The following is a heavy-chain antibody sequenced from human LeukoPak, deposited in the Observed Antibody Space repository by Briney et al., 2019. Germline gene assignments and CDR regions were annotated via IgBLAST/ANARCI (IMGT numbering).Heavy chain of an antibody. CDR1: GFTFSSYG. J-gene: IGHJ4*02. V-gene: IGHV3-30*03. CDR3: ARAGYYYDSSGPGY. CDR2: ISYDGSNK. D-gene: IGHD3-22*01. Sequence: GGSLRLSCAASGFTFSSYGMHWVRQAPGKGLEWVAVISYDGSNKYYADSVKGRFTISRDNSKNTLYLQMNSLRAEDTAVYYCARAGYYYDSSGPGYWGQGTLVTVSS.